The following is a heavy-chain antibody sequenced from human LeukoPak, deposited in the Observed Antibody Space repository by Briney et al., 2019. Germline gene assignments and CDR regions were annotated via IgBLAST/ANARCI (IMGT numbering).Heavy chain of an antibody. Sequence: SETLSLTCTVSGGSISSGDYYWSWIRQPPGKGLEWIGYIYYSGSTYYNPSLKSRVTISVDTSKNQFSLKLSSVTAADTAVYYCAEEMTTVTTGWFDPWGQGSLVTVSS. D-gene: IGHD4-11*01. CDR2: IYYSGST. V-gene: IGHV4-30-4*08. CDR3: AEEMTTVTTGWFDP. J-gene: IGHJ5*02. CDR1: GGSISSGDYY.